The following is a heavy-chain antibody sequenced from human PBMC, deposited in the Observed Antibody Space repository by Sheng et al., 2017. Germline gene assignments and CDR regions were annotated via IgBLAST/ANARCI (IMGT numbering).Heavy chain of an antibody. D-gene: IGHD4-17*01. CDR3: ARGRTTVTTKGYFDY. Sequence: QVQLQQWGAGLLKPSETLSLTCAVYGGSFSGYYWSWIRQPPGKGLEWIGEINHSGSTNYNPSLKSRVTISVDTSKNQFSLKLSSVTAADTAVYYCARGRTTVTTKGYFDYWGQGTLVTVSS. CDR1: GGSFSGYY. V-gene: IGHV4-34*01. J-gene: IGHJ4*02. CDR2: INHSGST.